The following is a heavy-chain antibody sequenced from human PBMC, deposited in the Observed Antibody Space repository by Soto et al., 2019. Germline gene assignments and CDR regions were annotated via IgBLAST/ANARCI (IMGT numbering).Heavy chain of an antibody. CDR1: GGIVRDFY. Sequence: CLGIGGAACGGIVRDFYVSLICQVPGKCLEWLSKISSSSSSTDYADSVKGRFTISRDNAKNSLYLQMSSLRAEDTAVYYSARDRGGGPNIGGHYGMDVWGQATTVTVYS. J-gene: IGHJ6*02. V-gene: IGHV3-11*06. D-gene: IGHD2-15*01. CDR2: ISSSSSST. CDR3: ARDRGGGPNIGGHYGMDV.